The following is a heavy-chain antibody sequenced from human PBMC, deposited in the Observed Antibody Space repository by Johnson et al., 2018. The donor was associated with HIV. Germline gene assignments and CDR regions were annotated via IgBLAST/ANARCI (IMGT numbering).Heavy chain of an antibody. CDR2: IYSGGSP. J-gene: IGHJ3*02. CDR3: ARAAKGFRGPGGAFDI. V-gene: IGHV3-53*01. Sequence: VQVVESGGGLVQPGGSLRLSCAASGFTVSNNYMSWVRQAPGKGLEWVSVIYSGGSPYYADSVKGRFTISRDNAKNSLYLQMNSLSAEDTALYYCARAAKGFRGPGGAFDIWGQGTMVTVSS. D-gene: IGHD1-14*01. CDR1: GFTVSNNY.